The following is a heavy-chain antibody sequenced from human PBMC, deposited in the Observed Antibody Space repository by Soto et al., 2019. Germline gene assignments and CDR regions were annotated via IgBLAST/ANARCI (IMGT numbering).Heavy chain of an antibody. V-gene: IGHV4-61*01. J-gene: IGHJ4*02. CDR3: ARDGDGYNN. D-gene: IGHD5-12*01. Sequence: PSETLSLTCSVSGGSVTSGSYYWSWIRQPPGKGLEWIGYIYSSGGTSYNISLKSRVTISVDTSKNQFSLKLTSVTAADTAVYYCARDGDGYNNWGQGTLVTVSS. CDR2: IYSSGGT. CDR1: GGSVTSGSYY.